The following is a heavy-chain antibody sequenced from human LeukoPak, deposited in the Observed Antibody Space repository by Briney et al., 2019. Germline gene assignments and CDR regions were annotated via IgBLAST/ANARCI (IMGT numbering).Heavy chain of an antibody. V-gene: IGHV3-23*01. J-gene: IGHJ1*01. Sequence: GGSLRLSCAASGFTFSSYAMSWVRQAPGKGLEWVSAISGSGGSTYYADSVKGRFTISRDNSKNTLYLQMNSLRAEDTAVYYCAKGNARRQQLRAEYFQHWGQGTLVTVSS. D-gene: IGHD6-13*01. CDR2: ISGSGGST. CDR3: AKGNARRQQLRAEYFQH. CDR1: GFTFSSYA.